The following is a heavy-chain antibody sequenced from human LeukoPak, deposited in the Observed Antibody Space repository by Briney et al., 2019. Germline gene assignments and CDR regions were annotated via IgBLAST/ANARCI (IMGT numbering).Heavy chain of an antibody. Sequence: PGGSLRLSCAASGFTFSSYWMSWVRQASGKGLEWVANIKQDGSEKYYVDSVKGRFTISRDNAKNSLYLQMNSLRAEDTAVYYCARDPFQYSSSWFDHWGQGTLVTVSS. J-gene: IGHJ5*02. CDR1: GFTFSSYW. CDR2: IKQDGSEK. CDR3: ARDPFQYSSSWFDH. V-gene: IGHV3-7*01. D-gene: IGHD6-13*01.